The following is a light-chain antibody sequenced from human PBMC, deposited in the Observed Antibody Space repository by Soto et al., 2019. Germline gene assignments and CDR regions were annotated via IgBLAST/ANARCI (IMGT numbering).Light chain of an antibody. Sequence: DLVMTQSPDSLAVSLREMATINCKASRRLFFSPARKDFLGWFQKKPGQPPKLLIYWASTRASGVPERFVGSGSGTDFTLAITRLQAEDVGVYYCQQYYLTQSFGQGTKVDIK. J-gene: IGKJ1*01. CDR3: QQYYLTQS. V-gene: IGKV4-1*01. CDR1: RRLFFSPARKDF. CDR2: WAS.